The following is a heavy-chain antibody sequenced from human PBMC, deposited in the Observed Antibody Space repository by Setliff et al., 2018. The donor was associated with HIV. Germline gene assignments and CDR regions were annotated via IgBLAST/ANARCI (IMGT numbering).Heavy chain of an antibody. J-gene: IGHJ4*02. CDR3: ARVSTDYVWGSFLSSGPYYFDF. CDR1: GDSISSSGPGYY. CDR2: VYYSGST. Sequence: PSETLSLTCTVSGDSISSSGPGYYWGWVRQPPGGGLEWIGSVYYSGSTYYNPSLKSRVTISVDTSKSQFSLKLTSVTAADTAAYFCARVSTDYVWGSFLSSGPYYFDFWGQGALVTVSS. D-gene: IGHD3-16*01. V-gene: IGHV4-39*01.